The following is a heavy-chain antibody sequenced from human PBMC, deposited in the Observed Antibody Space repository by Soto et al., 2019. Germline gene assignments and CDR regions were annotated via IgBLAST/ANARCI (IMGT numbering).Heavy chain of an antibody. D-gene: IGHD3-3*01. Sequence: PSETLSLTCTVSGGSISGYYWSWIRQPPGKGLEWIGYIYYRGSTNYNPSLKSRVTISVDTSKNQFSLKLSSVTAADTAVYYCARDSGRMYYDSWSGYDYGMDVWGQGTTVTVSS. CDR3: ARDSGRMYYDSWSGYDYGMDV. V-gene: IGHV4-59*01. CDR1: GGSISGYY. J-gene: IGHJ6*02. CDR2: IYYRGST.